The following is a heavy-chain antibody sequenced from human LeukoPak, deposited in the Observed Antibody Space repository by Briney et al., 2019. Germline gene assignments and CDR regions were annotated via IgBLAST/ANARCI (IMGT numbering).Heavy chain of an antibody. CDR1: GGSSSGYY. CDR3: ARGLSLSYYDFWSGYLY. D-gene: IGHD3-3*01. CDR2: INHSGST. J-gene: IGHJ4*02. Sequence: PSETLSLTCAVYGGSSSGYYWSWIRQPPGKGLEWIGEINHSGSTNYNPSLKSRVTISVDTYKNQFFLKLSSVTAADTAVYYCARGLSLSYYDFWSGYLYWGQGTLVTVSS. V-gene: IGHV4-34*01.